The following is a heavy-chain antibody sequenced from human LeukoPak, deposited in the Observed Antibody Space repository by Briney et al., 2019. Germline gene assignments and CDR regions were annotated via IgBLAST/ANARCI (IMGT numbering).Heavy chain of an antibody. CDR3: ARAGFCTGSSCYGNFDY. Sequence: GGSPRLSCAASGFTFSTFGMNWVRQAPGKGLEWVSSISSSSTYIFNADSVKGRFTISRDNVKNSLYLEMNSLRAEDTAVYYCARAGFCTGSSCYGNFDYWGQGTLVTVSS. D-gene: IGHD2-15*01. CDR1: GFTFSTFG. V-gene: IGHV3-21*01. J-gene: IGHJ4*02. CDR2: ISSSSTYI.